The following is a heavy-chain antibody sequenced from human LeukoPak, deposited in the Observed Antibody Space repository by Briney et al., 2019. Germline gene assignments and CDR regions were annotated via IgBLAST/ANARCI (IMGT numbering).Heavy chain of an antibody. CDR1: GFTVSSNY. CDR2: ISGSGGST. Sequence: GGSLRLSCAASGFTVSSNYMSWVRQAPGKGLEWVSAISGSGGSTYYADSVKGRFTISRDNSKNTLYLQMNSLRAEDTAVYYCAKMYGSSWYRVWFDPWGQGTLVTVSS. J-gene: IGHJ5*02. D-gene: IGHD6-13*01. CDR3: AKMYGSSWYRVWFDP. V-gene: IGHV3-23*01.